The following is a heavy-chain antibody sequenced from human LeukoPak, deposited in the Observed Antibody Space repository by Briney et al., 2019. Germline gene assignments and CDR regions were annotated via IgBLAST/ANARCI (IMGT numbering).Heavy chain of an antibody. Sequence: GESLKVSCKASGYTFTGYYMHWVRQAPGQGLEWMGWINPNSGGTNYAQKFQGRVTMTRDTSIGTAYMELSRLRSDDTAVYYCARDRGDSSGYPDYWGQGTLVTVSS. D-gene: IGHD3-22*01. J-gene: IGHJ4*02. CDR3: ARDRGDSSGYPDY. V-gene: IGHV1-2*02. CDR2: INPNSGGT. CDR1: GYTFTGYY.